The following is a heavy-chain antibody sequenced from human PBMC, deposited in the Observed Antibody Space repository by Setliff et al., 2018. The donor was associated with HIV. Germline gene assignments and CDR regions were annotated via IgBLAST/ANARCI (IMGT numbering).Heavy chain of an antibody. V-gene: IGHV1-8*02. CDR3: ARTWGAGVTGYWFEP. D-gene: IGHD3-9*01. J-gene: IGHJ5*02. Sequence: ASVKVSCKASGYTFTSYDINWVRQGTGQGLEWMGWMNPNSGNTGYAQKFQGRVTMTRNTSISTAYMELSSLRSEDTAVYFCARTWGAGVTGYWFEPWGQGTQVTVSS. CDR1: GYTFTSYD. CDR2: MNPNSGNT.